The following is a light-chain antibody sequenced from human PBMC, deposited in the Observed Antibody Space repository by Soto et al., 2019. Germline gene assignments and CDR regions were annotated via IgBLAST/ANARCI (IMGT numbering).Light chain of an antibody. CDR1: SSNIGAGYD. Sequence: HSVLTQPPSVSGAPGQSVTISCTGSSSNIGAGYDVHWYQQLPGTAPKLLIYGNSNRPSGVPDRFSGSKSGTSASLAITGLQAEDEADYYCQSYDSSHWVFGGGTKLTVL. CDR3: QSYDSSHWV. V-gene: IGLV1-40*01. J-gene: IGLJ3*02. CDR2: GNS.